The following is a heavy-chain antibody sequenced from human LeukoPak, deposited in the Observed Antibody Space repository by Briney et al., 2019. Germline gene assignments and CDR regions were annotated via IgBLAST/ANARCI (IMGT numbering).Heavy chain of an antibody. D-gene: IGHD1-26*01. J-gene: IGHJ3*02. CDR2: INPDSGGT. CDR1: GYTFTGYY. V-gene: IGHV1-2*02. CDR3: ARDSGSYFHDAFDT. Sequence: ASVKVSCKTSGYTFTGYYMYWGRQAPGQGLEWMGWINPDSGGTKYAQKFQGRVTMTWDTSTSTAHMELSRLRSDHTAVYYCARDSGSYFHDAFDTWGQGTMVTVSS.